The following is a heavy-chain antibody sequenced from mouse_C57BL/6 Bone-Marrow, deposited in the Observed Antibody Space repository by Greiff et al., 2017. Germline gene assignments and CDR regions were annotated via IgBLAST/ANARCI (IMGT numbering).Heavy chain of an antibody. Sequence: QVQLQQPGAELVKPGASVKLSCKASGYTFPSSWMHWVMQRPGRGLEWIGRIDPNGGGTKYNEKVKSKATLTVDKPSSTAYMQHSSLTSEDSAVYYCAKVAARNWYFDVWGTGTTGTVSS. D-gene: IGHD1-1*02. CDR1: GYTFPSSW. J-gene: IGHJ1*03. V-gene: IGHV1-72*01. CDR2: IDPNGGGT. CDR3: AKVAARNWYFDV.